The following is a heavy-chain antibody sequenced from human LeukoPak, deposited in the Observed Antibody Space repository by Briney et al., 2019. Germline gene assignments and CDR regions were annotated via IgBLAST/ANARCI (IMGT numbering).Heavy chain of an antibody. J-gene: IGHJ4*02. CDR1: GGSIRSRY. D-gene: IGHD6-13*01. CDR2: IYTTGHT. CDR3: ARELDISWYYFDL. V-gene: IGHV4-4*07. Sequence: PSETLSLTCTISGGSIRSRYWNWIRQPAGRGLEWLGRIYTTGHTKYNQSLKGRVTMSVDTSKNQFSLTLTSMTAAGTAVYYCARELDISWYYFDLWGQGIPVTVSP.